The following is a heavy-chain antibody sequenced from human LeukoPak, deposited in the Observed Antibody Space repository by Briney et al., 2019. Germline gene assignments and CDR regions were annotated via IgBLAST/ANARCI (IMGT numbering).Heavy chain of an antibody. V-gene: IGHV3-66*01. CDR1: EFTFSSYS. J-gene: IGHJ4*02. CDR2: IRVSDDT. CDR3: ARVPGSYPSS. D-gene: IGHD3-10*01. Sequence: PGGSLRLSCAASEFTFSSYSMNWVRQAPGKGLEWVSGIRVSDDTYYADSVKGRLTISRDNSKNTLYLQMNSLRAEDTAVYYCARVPGSYPSSWGQGTLVTVSS.